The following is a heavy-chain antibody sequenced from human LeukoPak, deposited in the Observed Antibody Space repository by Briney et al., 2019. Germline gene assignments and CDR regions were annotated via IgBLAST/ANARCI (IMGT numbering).Heavy chain of an antibody. J-gene: IGHJ5*02. CDR1: GGSISSSSYY. Sequence: SETLSPTCTVSGGSISSSSYYWGWIRQPPGKGLEWIGSIYYSGSTYYNPPLKSRVTISVDTSKNQFSLKLSSVTAADTAVYYCARSSGYSSSGGLNWFDTWGQGTLVTVSS. D-gene: IGHD6-13*01. CDR3: ARSSGYSSSGGLNWFDT. CDR2: IYYSGST. V-gene: IGHV4-39*01.